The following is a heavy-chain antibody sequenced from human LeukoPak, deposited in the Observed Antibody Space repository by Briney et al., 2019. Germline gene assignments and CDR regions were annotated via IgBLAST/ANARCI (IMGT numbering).Heavy chain of an antibody. CDR2: IIPIFGTA. J-gene: IGHJ3*02. V-gene: IGHV1-69*13. CDR1: GYTFSSYA. Sequence: ASVKVSCKASGYTFSSYAISWVRQAPGQGLEWMGGIIPIFGTANYAQKFQGRVTITADESTSTAYMELSSPRSEDTAVYYCARDRGIAAADAFDIWGQGTMVTVSS. CDR3: ARDRGIAAADAFDI. D-gene: IGHD6-13*01.